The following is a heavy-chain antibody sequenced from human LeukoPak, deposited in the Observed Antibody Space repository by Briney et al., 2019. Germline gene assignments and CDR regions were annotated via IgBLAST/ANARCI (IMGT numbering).Heavy chain of an antibody. CDR2: IYSGGST. V-gene: IGHV3-53*01. CDR1: GFTVSSNY. J-gene: IGHJ3*02. CDR3: ARDHITMVRGVIYDAFDI. Sequence: GGSLRLSCAASGFTVSSNYMSWVRQAPGKGLEGVSVIYSGGSTYYADSVKGRFTISRDNSKNTLYLQMNSLRAEDTAVYYCARDHITMVRGVIYDAFDIWGQGTMVTVS. D-gene: IGHD3-10*01.